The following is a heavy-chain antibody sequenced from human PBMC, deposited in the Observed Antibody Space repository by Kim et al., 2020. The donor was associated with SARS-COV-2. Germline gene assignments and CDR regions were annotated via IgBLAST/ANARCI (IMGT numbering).Heavy chain of an antibody. V-gene: IGHV3-48*02. CDR1: GFTFNSYS. D-gene: IGHD6-19*01. CDR2: IISSSTI. Sequence: GGSLRLSCAASGFTFNSYSMNWVRQAPGKGLEWVSYIISSSTISYADSVKGRFTISRDSAKNSLYLQMNSLRDEDTAVYYCAREVLAVAGNPFDYWGQGTLVTVPS. J-gene: IGHJ4*02. CDR3: AREVLAVAGNPFDY.